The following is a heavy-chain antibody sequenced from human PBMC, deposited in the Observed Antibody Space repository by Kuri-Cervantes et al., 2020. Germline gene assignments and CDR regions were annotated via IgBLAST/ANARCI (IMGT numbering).Heavy chain of an antibody. CDR1: GGSISSYY. J-gene: IGHJ5*02. Sequence: SETLSLTCTVSGGSISSYYWSWIRQPPGKGLEWIGYIYYSGSTNYNPSLKSRVTISVDTSKTQFSLKLSSVTAADTAVYYCASRAAGDRWFDPWGQGALVTVSS. CDR3: ASRAAGDRWFDP. V-gene: IGHV4-59*12. CDR2: IYYSGST. D-gene: IGHD6-13*01.